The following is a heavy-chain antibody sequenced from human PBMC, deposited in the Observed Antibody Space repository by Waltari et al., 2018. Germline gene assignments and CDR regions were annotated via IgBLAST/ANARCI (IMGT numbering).Heavy chain of an antibody. J-gene: IGHJ3*01. D-gene: IGHD1-26*01. CDR2: ISNTRSPI. CDR3: VGIVNVEFDAFDL. V-gene: IGHV3-48*01. CDR1: GLNFIGHS. Sequence: ETQLVESGGGLVQPGGSLRLSCAASGLNFIGHSMNWVRQAPGKGLEWVSYISNTRSPIYYADSVKGRFTISRDNAKNSLYLQMNDLRAEDTAMYYCVGIVNVEFDAFDLWGQGTMVTVSS.